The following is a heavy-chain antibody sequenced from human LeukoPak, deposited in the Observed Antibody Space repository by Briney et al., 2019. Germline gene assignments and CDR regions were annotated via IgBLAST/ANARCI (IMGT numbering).Heavy chain of an antibody. D-gene: IGHD3-10*01. CDR2: IYYSGRI. Sequence: SETLSLTRTVSGDSISSSSYYWGWIRQPPGKGLEWIGSIYYSGRIYYTPSLKSRATISVDTTKHRISLKLSSVASADTTVYCCARGSAVVRGFFDYWGQGTLVTASS. CDR3: ARGSAVVRGFFDY. J-gene: IGHJ4*02. V-gene: IGHV4-39*07. CDR1: GDSISSSSYY.